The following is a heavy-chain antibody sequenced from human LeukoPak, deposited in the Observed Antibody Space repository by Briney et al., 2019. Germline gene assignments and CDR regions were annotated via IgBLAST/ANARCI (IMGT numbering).Heavy chain of an antibody. CDR1: GYTFTSYD. V-gene: IGHV1-8*01. Sequence: GPVKVSCKASGYTFTSYDINWVRQATGQGLEWMGWMNPNSGNTGYAQKFQGRVTMTRNTSISTAYMELSSLRSEDTAVYYCARGMFHPNFGWLVWGESAGYYYYYYMDVWGKGTTVTISS. D-gene: IGHD3-9*01. CDR3: ARGMFHPNFGWLVWGESAGYYYYYYMDV. CDR2: MNPNSGNT. J-gene: IGHJ6*03.